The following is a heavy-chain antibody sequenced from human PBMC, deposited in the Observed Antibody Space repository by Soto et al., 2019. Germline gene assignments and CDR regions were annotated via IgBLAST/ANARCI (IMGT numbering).Heavy chain of an antibody. CDR1: GGSFSGYY. J-gene: IGHJ5*02. D-gene: IGHD6-13*01. V-gene: IGHV4-34*01. CDR3: AGGETAAGGDGHWWFDP. Sequence: KQSQTLSLTCAVYGGSFSGYYWSWIRQPPGKGLEWIGEINHSGSTNYNPSLKSRVTISVDTSKNQFSLKLGSVTAAETAVYYCAGGETAAGGDGHWWFDPWGQGTLVTVS. CDR2: INHSGST.